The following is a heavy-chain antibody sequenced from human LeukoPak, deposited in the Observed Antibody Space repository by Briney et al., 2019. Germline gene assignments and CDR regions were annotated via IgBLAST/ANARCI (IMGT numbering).Heavy chain of an antibody. CDR2: INPNSGGT. J-gene: IGHJ3*02. D-gene: IGHD3-22*01. CDR1: GYTFTGYY. Sequence: ASVKVSCKASGYTFTGYYMHWVRQAPGQGLEWMGWINPNSGGTNYAQKFQGRVTMTRDTSISTAYMELSRLRSDDTAVYYCARAFDSSHDAFDIWGQGTMVTVSS. CDR3: ARAFDSSHDAFDI. V-gene: IGHV1-2*02.